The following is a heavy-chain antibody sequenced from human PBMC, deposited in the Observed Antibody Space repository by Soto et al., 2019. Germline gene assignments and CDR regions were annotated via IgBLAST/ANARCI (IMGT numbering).Heavy chain of an antibody. J-gene: IGHJ4*02. D-gene: IGHD2-15*01. CDR3: AALQGSCSGGSACSYFPF. V-gene: IGHV4-39*01. CDR2: IFYTGST. Sequence: SETLSLTCDVSGDSIGSGHHYWAWVRQPPGKGLEWIGSIFYTGSTYYAPSLKSRVTISVDTSKNQFSLNLGPVTAADTALYYCAALQGSCSGGSACSYFPFWGQGTLVTVSS. CDR1: GDSIGSGHHY.